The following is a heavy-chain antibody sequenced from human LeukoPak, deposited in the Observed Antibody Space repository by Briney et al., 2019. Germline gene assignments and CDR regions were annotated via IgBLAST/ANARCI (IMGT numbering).Heavy chain of an antibody. CDR2: IKEDGSEI. CDR3: ARDRGYSTFDY. CDR1: AFTFSNYW. J-gene: IGHJ4*02. V-gene: IGHV3-7*01. Sequence: GGSLRLSCAASAFTFSNYWVSWVRQAPGKGLEWVANIKEDGSEINYVDSVTGRFTISRDNAKNSLYLQMNSLRVDDTAVYYCARDRGYSTFDYWGQGTLVTVSS. D-gene: IGHD4-23*01.